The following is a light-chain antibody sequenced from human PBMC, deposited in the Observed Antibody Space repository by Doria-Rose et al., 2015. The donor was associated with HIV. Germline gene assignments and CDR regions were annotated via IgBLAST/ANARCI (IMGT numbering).Light chain of an antibody. CDR2: DAS. CDR3: QQYGTSRGT. CDR1: QRVKSSY. Sequence: EIVLTQSPGTPSLSPGERATLSCRASQRVKSSYLAWYQQKPGQAPRLLIYDASTRATGIPDRFSGSGSGTDLTLTISRLEPEDVAVYYCQQYGTSRGTFGQGTRLEIK. V-gene: IGKV3-20*01. J-gene: IGKJ5*01.